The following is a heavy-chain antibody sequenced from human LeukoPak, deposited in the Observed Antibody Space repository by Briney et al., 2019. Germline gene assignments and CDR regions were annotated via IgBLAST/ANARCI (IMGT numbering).Heavy chain of an antibody. Sequence: ASVKVSCKASGYTFTNYGITWVRQAPGLGLEWMGWVSGNNGHTKYAQTLQGRVTMTTDTSTNTAYMELRSLRSDDTAVYYCARGHLLSLDYWGQGTLVTVSS. CDR2: VSGNNGHT. CDR1: GYTFTNYG. CDR3: ARGHLLSLDY. J-gene: IGHJ4*02. V-gene: IGHV1-18*04.